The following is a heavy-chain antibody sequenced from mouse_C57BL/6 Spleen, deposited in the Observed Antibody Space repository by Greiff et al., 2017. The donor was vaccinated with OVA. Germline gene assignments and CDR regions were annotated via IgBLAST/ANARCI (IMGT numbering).Heavy chain of an antibody. J-gene: IGHJ4*01. CDR3: ARERDYGGAMDY. D-gene: IGHD1-1*01. CDR1: GYTFTSYW. V-gene: IGHV1-55*01. Sequence: VQLPQPGAELVKPGASVKMSCKASGYTFTSYWITWVKQRPGQGLEWIGDIYPGSGSTNYNEKFKSKATLTVDTSSSTAYMQLSSLTSEDSAVYYCARERDYGGAMDYWGQGTSVTVSS. CDR2: IYPGSGST.